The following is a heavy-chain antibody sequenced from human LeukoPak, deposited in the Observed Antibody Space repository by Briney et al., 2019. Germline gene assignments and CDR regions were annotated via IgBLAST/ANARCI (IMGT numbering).Heavy chain of an antibody. CDR1: GFTFSGYS. CDR3: ARARGMGLVREMGY. Sequence: QPGGSLRLSCAASGFTFSGYSMNWVRQAPGKGLEWVSYISSSSSTIYYADSVKGRFTISRDNAKNSLYLQMNSLRAEDTAVYYCARARGMGLVREMGYWGQGTLVTVSS. J-gene: IGHJ4*02. CDR2: ISSSSSTI. V-gene: IGHV3-48*04. D-gene: IGHD6-19*01.